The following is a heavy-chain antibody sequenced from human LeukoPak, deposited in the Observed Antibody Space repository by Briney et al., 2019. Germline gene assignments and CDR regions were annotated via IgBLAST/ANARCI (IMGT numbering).Heavy chain of an antibody. Sequence: GRSLRLSCAASGFTFSSYAMHWVRQAPGKGLEWVSAISGSGGSTYYADSVKGRFTISRDNSKNTLYLQMNSLRAEDTAVYYCAKNRWLQCDTDFVYWGQGTLVTVSS. CDR3: AKNRWLQCDTDFVY. CDR1: GFTFSSYA. J-gene: IGHJ4*02. CDR2: ISGSGGST. V-gene: IGHV3-23*01. D-gene: IGHD5-24*01.